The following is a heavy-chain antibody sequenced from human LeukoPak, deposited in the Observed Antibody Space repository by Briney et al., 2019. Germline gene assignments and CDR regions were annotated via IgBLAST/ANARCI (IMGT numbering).Heavy chain of an antibody. V-gene: IGHV4-31*03. Sequence: PSQTLSLTCTVSGGSISSGGYYWSWIRQHPGKGLEWIEYIYYSGSTYYNPSLKSRVTISVDTSKNQFSLKLSSVTAADTAVYYCARAVAGTRYFDYWGQGTLVTVSS. J-gene: IGHJ4*02. CDR3: ARAVAGTRYFDY. CDR1: GGSISSGGYY. D-gene: IGHD6-19*01. CDR2: IYYSGST.